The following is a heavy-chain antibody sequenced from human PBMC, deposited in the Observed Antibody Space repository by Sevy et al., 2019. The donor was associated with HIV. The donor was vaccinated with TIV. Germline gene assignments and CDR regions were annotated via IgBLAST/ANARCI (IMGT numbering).Heavy chain of an antibody. V-gene: IGHV3-48*03. CDR1: GFRFSSYE. CDR2: ISNSGTNI. J-gene: IGHJ4*02. CDR3: ARDLPPSATTVAHFDY. D-gene: IGHD4-17*01. Sequence: GGSLRLSCAASGFRFSSYEMNWVRQAPGEGLQSVASISNSGTNIYYSDSVRGRFTISRDTPKDSLYLQMDSLRAEDTAVYYCARDLPPSATTVAHFDYWGQGTLVTVSS.